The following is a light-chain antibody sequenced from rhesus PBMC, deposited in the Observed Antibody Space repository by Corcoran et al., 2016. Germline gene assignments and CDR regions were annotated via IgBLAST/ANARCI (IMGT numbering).Light chain of an antibody. CDR2: FAS. J-gene: IGKJ4*01. CDR3: QQYNSDPLT. Sequence: DIQMTQSPSSLSASVGDRVTLTCRASQGIGSLLAWYQQKPGKAPKPLIYFASNLENGVPSRCSGSGAGTEFTLPISSLQPDDFATYFCQQYNSDPLTFGGGTKVEIK. V-gene: IGKV1-37*01. CDR1: QGIGSL.